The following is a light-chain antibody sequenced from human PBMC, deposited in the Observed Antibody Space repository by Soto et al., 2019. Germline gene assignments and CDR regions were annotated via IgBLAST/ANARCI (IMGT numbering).Light chain of an antibody. CDR1: SRDVGGYTY. CDR2: AVT. Sequence: QSVLTQPASVSGSPGQSITISCTGTSRDVGGYTYVSWYQQHPGKAPKLMIYAVTDRPSGVSSRFSGSKSGNTASLTISGLQAEDEADYYCSSYTSSSTLFGTGTKVTVL. V-gene: IGLV2-14*01. J-gene: IGLJ1*01. CDR3: SSYTSSSTL.